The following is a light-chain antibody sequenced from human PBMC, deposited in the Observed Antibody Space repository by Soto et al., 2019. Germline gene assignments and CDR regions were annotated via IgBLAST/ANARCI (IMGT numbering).Light chain of an antibody. Sequence: SYELTQPPSVSVAPGQTARITCGGENIGSKRVHWYHLKPGQAPVLVVYDDSDRPSGIPERFSGSNSGNTATLTISRVEAGDEADYYCQVWDGSSGHVVFGGGTKLTVL. CDR1: NIGSKR. CDR2: DDS. CDR3: QVWDGSSGHVV. V-gene: IGLV3-21*02. J-gene: IGLJ2*01.